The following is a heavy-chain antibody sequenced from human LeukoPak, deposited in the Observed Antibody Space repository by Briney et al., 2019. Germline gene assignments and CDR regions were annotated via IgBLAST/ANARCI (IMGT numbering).Heavy chain of an antibody. CDR3: ARQTGSGLFILP. CDR2: IYYSGST. CDR1: GGSISSSSYY. D-gene: IGHD3/OR15-3a*01. J-gene: IGHJ4*02. Sequence: SETLSLTCTVSGGSISSSSYYWGWIRQPPGKGLEWIGSIYYSGSTYYNPSLKSRVTISVDTSKNQFSLKLSSVTAAETAVYYCARQTGSGLFILPGGQGTLVTVSS. V-gene: IGHV4-39*07.